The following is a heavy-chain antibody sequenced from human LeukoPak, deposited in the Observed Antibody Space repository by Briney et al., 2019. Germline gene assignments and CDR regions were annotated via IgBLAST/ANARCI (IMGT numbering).Heavy chain of an antibody. J-gene: IGHJ1*01. V-gene: IGHV3-30-3*01. CDR3: AKEDPPGMGWYGDFQH. Sequence: PGRSLRLSCAASGFTFSSYAMHWVRQVPGKGLEWVAVIVYDGSEKKYADSVKGRFTISRDNSKNTLYVQMNSLRAEDTALYYCAKEDPPGMGWYGDFQHWGQGTLVTVSS. CDR1: GFTFSSYA. CDR2: IVYDGSEK. D-gene: IGHD6-19*01.